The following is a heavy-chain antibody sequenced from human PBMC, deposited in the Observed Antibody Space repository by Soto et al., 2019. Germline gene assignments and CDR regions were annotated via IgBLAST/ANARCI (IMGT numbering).Heavy chain of an antibody. Sequence: PGGSLRLSCEASGFIFSSYDMHWVRQAPGKGLEWVSLISYDESHKYYADSVKGRFTISRDNSKNTLYLQMNSLRPEDTAVYFCANSPFSPRSGTYSDYFDYWGHGSLVTVSS. CDR3: ANSPFSPRSGTYSDYFDY. CDR2: ISYDESHK. D-gene: IGHD1-26*01. CDR1: GFIFSSYD. V-gene: IGHV3-30*18. J-gene: IGHJ4*01.